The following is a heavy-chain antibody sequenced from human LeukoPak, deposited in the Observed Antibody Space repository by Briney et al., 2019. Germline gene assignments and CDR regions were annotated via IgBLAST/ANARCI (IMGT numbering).Heavy chain of an antibody. J-gene: IGHJ4*02. Sequence: GGSLRLSCAASGFTFSSYWMNWARQAPGKGLEWVASINHNGNVNYYVDSVKGRFTISRDNSNNTLYLQMKGLRAEDTAVYYCAREVGSGNSDRYFDYWGQGTLVTVSS. CDR3: AREVGSGNSDRYFDY. D-gene: IGHD3-10*01. V-gene: IGHV3-7*01. CDR2: INHNGNVN. CDR1: GFTFSSYW.